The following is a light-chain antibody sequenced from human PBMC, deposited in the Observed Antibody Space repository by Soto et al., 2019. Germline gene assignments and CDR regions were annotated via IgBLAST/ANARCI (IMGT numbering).Light chain of an antibody. CDR1: SSDVGGYNY. CDR3: CSYAGSYTPLYV. Sequence: QSALTQPRSVSGSPGQSVTISCTGTSSDVGGYNYVSWYQQHPGKAPKLMIYDVSKQPSGVPDRFSGSKSGNTASLTISGLQAEDEADYYCCSYAGSYTPLYVFGTGTKLTVL. CDR2: DVS. V-gene: IGLV2-11*01. J-gene: IGLJ1*01.